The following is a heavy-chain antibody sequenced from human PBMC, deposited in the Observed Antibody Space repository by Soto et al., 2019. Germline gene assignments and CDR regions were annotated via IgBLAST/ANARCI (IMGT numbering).Heavy chain of an antibody. D-gene: IGHD2-15*01. J-gene: IGHJ6*02. V-gene: IGHV3-49*03. Sequence: GGSLRLSCTASGFTFGDHAMSWFRQAPGKGLEWVVFIRSKAYGGTTEYAASVKGRFTISRDDSKSIAYLQMNSLKTEDTAVYYCARGTRIVVVVAAIYYGMDVWGQGTTVTVSS. CDR1: GFTFGDHA. CDR3: ARGTRIVVVVAAIYYGMDV. CDR2: IRSKAYGGTT.